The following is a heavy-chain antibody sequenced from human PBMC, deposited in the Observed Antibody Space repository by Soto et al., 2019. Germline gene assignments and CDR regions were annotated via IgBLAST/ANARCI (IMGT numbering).Heavy chain of an antibody. V-gene: IGHV4-34*01. Sequence: PSETLSLTCAVYGGSFSGYYWSWIRQPPGKGLEWIGEINHSGSTNYNLPLKSRITISVDTSKNHFSLKLSSVTAADTAVYYFAAGYCSSTSCYPPNWFDPWGQGTLVTVSS. CDR3: AAGYCSSTSCYPPNWFDP. J-gene: IGHJ5*02. CDR2: INHSGST. D-gene: IGHD2-2*01. CDR1: GGSFSGYY.